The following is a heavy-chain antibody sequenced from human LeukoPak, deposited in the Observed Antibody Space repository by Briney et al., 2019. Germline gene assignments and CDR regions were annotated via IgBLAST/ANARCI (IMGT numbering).Heavy chain of an antibody. D-gene: IGHD2-8*02. J-gene: IGHJ4*02. V-gene: IGHV3-11*04. Sequence: PGGSLRLSCATSGFTFSDYYMSWIRQAPGKGLEWLSYISNSGTTIYYADSVKGRFTISRDNTKNSLYLQVNNLRAEDTAVYYCARDRSGGTYYSGYWGQGTLVTVSS. CDR3: ARDRSGGTYYSGY. CDR1: GFTFSDYY. CDR2: ISNSGTTI.